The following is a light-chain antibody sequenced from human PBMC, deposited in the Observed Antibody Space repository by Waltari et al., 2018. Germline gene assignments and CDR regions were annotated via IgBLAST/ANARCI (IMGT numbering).Light chain of an antibody. CDR2: EVS. CDR1: RSDVGGYNY. Sequence: QSALTQPASVSGSPGRSITISCTGTRSDVGGYNYVSWYQQHPGKAPKLMIYEVSNRPSGVSNRFSGSKSGNTASLTISGLQAEDEADYYCSSYTSSSTLVFGGGTKLTVL. V-gene: IGLV2-14*01. CDR3: SSYTSSSTLV. J-gene: IGLJ2*01.